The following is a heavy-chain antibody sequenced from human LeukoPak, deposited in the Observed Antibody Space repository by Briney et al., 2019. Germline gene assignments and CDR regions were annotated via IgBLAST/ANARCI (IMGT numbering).Heavy chain of an antibody. CDR2: IYYSGST. D-gene: IGHD2-2*01. J-gene: IGHJ6*02. Sequence: SETLSLTCTVSGGSISSYYWSWIRQPPGKGLEWIGYIYYSGSTNYNPSLKSRVTISVDTSKNQFSLKLSSVTAADTAVYYCARGPRYCSSTSCFIYYYGMDVWGQGTTVTVSS. CDR3: ARGPRYCSSTSCFIYYYGMDV. CDR1: GGSISSYY. V-gene: IGHV4-59*13.